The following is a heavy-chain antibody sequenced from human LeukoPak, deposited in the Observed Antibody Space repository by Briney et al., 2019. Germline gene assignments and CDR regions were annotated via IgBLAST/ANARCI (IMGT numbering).Heavy chain of an antibody. V-gene: IGHV1-69*13. D-gene: IGHD6-19*01. CDR1: GGTFSSYA. CDR2: IIPIFGTA. J-gene: IGHJ4*02. CDR3: AGQYSSGPTVD. Sequence: GASVKVSCKASGGTFSSYAISWVRQAPGQGLEWMGGIIPIFGTANYARKFQGRVTITADESTSTAYMELSSLRSEDTAVYYCAGQYSSGPTVDWGQGTLVTVSS.